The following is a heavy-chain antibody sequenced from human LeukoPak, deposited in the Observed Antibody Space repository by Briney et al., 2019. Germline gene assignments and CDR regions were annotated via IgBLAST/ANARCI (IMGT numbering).Heavy chain of an antibody. Sequence: GGSLRLSCAASGFTFDDYGMSWVRQAPGKGLEWGSGINWNGGSTGYADSVKGRFTISRDNAKNSLYLQMNSLRAEDTALYYCASLGYCSSTSCLYWGQGTLVTVSS. CDR3: ASLGYCSSTSCLY. D-gene: IGHD2-2*01. CDR1: GFTFDDYG. CDR2: INWNGGST. V-gene: IGHV3-20*04. J-gene: IGHJ4*02.